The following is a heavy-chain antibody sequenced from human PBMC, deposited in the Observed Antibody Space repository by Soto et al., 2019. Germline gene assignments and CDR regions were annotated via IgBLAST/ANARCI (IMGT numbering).Heavy chain of an antibody. CDR1: GFTFSSYG. D-gene: IGHD1-1*01. J-gene: IGHJ4*02. Sequence: GGSLRLSCAASGFTFSSYGMHWVRQAPGKGLEWVAVIWYDGSNKYYADSVKGRFTISRDNSKNTLYLQMNSLRAEDTAVYYYAREAHVHLNCFDYWGQGTLVTVSS. V-gene: IGHV3-33*01. CDR3: AREAHVHLNCFDY. CDR2: IWYDGSNK.